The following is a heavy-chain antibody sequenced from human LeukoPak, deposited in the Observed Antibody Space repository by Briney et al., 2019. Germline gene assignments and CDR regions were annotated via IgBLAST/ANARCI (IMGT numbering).Heavy chain of an antibody. D-gene: IGHD6-13*01. V-gene: IGHV4-34*01. Sequence: SSETLSLTCAVYGGSFSGYYWSWIRQPPGKGLEWIGEINHSGSTHYNPSLKSRVTMSVDTSKNQFSLKLSSVTAADTAVYYCARTGVSSSWYFDYWRPGTLVTVSS. J-gene: IGHJ4*02. CDR3: ARTGVSSSWYFDY. CDR2: INHSGST. CDR1: GGSFSGYY.